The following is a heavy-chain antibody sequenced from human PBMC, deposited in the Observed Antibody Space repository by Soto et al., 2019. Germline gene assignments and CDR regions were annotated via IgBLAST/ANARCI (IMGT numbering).Heavy chain of an antibody. CDR1: GFTFSSYS. CDR2: ISSSSSYI. J-gene: IGHJ4*02. D-gene: IGHD3-22*01. Sequence: GGSLRLSCAASGFTFSSYSMNWVRQAPGKGLEWVSSISSSSSYIYYADSVKGRFTISRDNAKNSLYLQMNSLRAEDTAVYYCARDSPSVVVIPSFDYWGQGTLVTGSS. CDR3: ARDSPSVVVIPSFDY. V-gene: IGHV3-21*01.